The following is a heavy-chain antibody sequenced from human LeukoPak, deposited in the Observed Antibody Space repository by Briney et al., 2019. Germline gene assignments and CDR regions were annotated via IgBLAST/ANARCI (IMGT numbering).Heavy chain of an antibody. CDR1: GFTFSSYG. CDR3: AKDPGAGYYDSSGYGPPDY. D-gene: IGHD3-22*01. Sequence: GGSPRLPCAASGFTFSSYGMHWVRQAPGKGLEWVAFIRYDGSNKYYADSVKGRFTISRDNSKNTLYLQMNSLRAEDTAVYYCAKDPGAGYYDSSGYGPPDYWGQGTLVTVSS. CDR2: IRYDGSNK. V-gene: IGHV3-30*02. J-gene: IGHJ4*02.